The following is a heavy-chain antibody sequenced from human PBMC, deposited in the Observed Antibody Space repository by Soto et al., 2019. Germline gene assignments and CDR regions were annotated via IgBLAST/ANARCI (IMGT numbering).Heavy chain of an antibody. D-gene: IGHD1-26*01. CDR3: ARGRVSGGSYLRTARRGYYFDY. V-gene: IGHV4-4*02. Sequence: SETLSLTCAVSGGSISSSNWWSWVRQPPGKGLEWIGEIYHSGSTNYNPPLKSRVTISVDKSKNQFSLKLSSVTAADTAVYYCARGRVSGGSYLRTARRGYYFDYWGQGTLVTVSS. J-gene: IGHJ4*02. CDR2: IYHSGST. CDR1: GGSISSSNW.